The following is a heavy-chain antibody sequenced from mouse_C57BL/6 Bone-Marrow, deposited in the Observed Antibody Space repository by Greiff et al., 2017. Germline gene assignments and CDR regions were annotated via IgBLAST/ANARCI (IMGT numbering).Heavy chain of an antibody. D-gene: IGHD1-1*01. Sequence: EVKVVESGGGLVKPGGSLKLSCAASGFTFSSYAMSWVRQTPEKRLEWVATISDGGSYTYYPDNVKGRFTISRDNAKNNLYLQMSHLKSEDTAMYYCARARTVVATDYWGQGTTLTVSS. V-gene: IGHV5-4*03. CDR3: ARARTVVATDY. CDR1: GFTFSSYA. CDR2: ISDGGSYT. J-gene: IGHJ2*01.